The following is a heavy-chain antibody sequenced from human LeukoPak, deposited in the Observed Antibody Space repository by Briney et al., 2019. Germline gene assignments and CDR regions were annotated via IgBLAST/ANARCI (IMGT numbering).Heavy chain of an antibody. CDR2: IYTSGST. J-gene: IGHJ4*02. V-gene: IGHV4-4*07. D-gene: IGHD5-18*01. CDR1: GGSISSYY. CDR3: ASQTRHGYRDYFDY. Sequence: SETLSLTCTVSGGSISSYYWSWIRQPAGKGLEWIGRIYTSGSTNYNPSLKSRVTMSVDTSKNQFSLKLSSVTAADTAVYYCASQTRHGYRDYFDYWGQGTLVTVSS.